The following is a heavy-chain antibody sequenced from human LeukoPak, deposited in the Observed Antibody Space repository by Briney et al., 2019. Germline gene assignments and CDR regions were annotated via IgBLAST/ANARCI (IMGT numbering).Heavy chain of an antibody. J-gene: IGHJ4*02. D-gene: IGHD5-12*01. V-gene: IGHV4-30-4*01. CDR1: GGSISSGDYY. CDR3: ARSIHGGYVNFDY. CDR2: IYYSGST. Sequence: SETLSLTCTVSGGSISSGDYYWSWIRQPPGKGLEWIGYIYYSGSTYYNPSLKSRVTISVDTSKNQFSLKLSSVTAADTAVYYCARSIHGGYVNFDYWGQGTLVTVSS.